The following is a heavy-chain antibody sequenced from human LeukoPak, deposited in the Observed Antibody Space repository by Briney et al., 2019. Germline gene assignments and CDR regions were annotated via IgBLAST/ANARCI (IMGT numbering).Heavy chain of an antibody. CDR1: GYTFSSYW. V-gene: IGHV5-51*01. CDR2: IYPGDSDT. J-gene: IGHJ4*02. CDR3: ARQNDFRLDY. D-gene: IGHD3-3*01. Sequence: GESLKISCKGSGYTFSSYWIGWVRQMPGEGLEWMGIIYPGDSDTRYSPSLRGQVTISVDTSIGTAYLQWSSLKASDTAIYYCARQNDFRLDYWGQGTLVTVSS.